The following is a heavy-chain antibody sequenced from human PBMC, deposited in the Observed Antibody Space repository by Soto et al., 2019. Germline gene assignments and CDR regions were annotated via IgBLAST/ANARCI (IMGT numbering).Heavy chain of an antibody. J-gene: IGHJ6*02. D-gene: IGHD3-3*02. CDR3: ARDPALISPYYGMDV. CDR2: IYYSGST. Sequence: PSETLSLTCTVSGGSISSSSYYWGWIRQPPGKGLEWIGSIYYSGSTNYNPSLKSRVTISVDTSKNQFSLKLSSVTAADTAVYYCARDPALISPYYGMDVWGQGTTVTVSS. CDR1: GGSISSSSYY. V-gene: IGHV4-39*07.